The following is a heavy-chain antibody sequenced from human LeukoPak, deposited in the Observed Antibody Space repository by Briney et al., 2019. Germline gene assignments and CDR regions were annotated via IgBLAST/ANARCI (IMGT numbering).Heavy chain of an antibody. D-gene: IGHD4-17*01. CDR3: ARDPYGDYAY. CDR2: ISYDGSNK. CDR1: GFTFSSYA. Sequence: GGSLRLSCAASGFTFSSYAMHWVRQAPGKGLEWVAVISYDGSNKYYADSVKGRFTISRDNSKNTLYLQMNSLRAEDTAVYYCARDPYGDYAYWGQGTLVTVSS. V-gene: IGHV3-30-3*01. J-gene: IGHJ4*02.